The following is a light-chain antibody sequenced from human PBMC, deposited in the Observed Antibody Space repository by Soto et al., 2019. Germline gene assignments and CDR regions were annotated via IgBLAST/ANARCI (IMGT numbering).Light chain of an antibody. CDR3: QQYGSSPRT. V-gene: IGKV3-20*01. Sequence: EIVLTQSPGTLSLSPGERATLSCSASQSVTSSYLAWYQQKPGQAPRLLIYGASSRATGIPDRFSGSGSGTDFTLNINRLKPADFAVYYCQQYGSSPRTFGQGTKLEIK. J-gene: IGKJ2*01. CDR1: QSVTSSY. CDR2: GAS.